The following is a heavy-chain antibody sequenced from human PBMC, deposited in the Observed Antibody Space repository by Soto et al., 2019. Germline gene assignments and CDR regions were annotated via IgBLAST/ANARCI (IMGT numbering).Heavy chain of an antibody. CDR1: GGTFSSYA. D-gene: IGHD1-26*01. CDR3: ARDLEHPGGKVWYFDL. J-gene: IGHJ2*01. CDR2: IIPIFGTA. Sequence: QVQLVQSGAEVKKPGSSVKVSCKASGGTFSSYAISWVRQAPGQGLEWMGGIIPIFGTANYAQKFQGRVTITAHESTSTAYMELSSLRSEDTAVYYCARDLEHPGGKVWYFDLWGRGTLVTVSS. V-gene: IGHV1-69*12.